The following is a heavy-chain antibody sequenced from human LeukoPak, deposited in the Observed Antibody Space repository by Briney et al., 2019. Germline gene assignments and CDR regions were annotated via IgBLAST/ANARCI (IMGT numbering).Heavy chain of an antibody. J-gene: IGHJ6*03. Sequence: GGSLTLSCAAFGFIFDDFDMSWVRQSRGEGGEGVSDIKWNGGGTCYAYSGRGRFPMSRYNDKNSLYCQMNSLRGEDTALYYCARVQLVDYYYYSYMDVWGKGTTVTVSS. CDR2: IKWNGGGT. CDR1: GFIFDDFD. CDR3: ARVQLVDYYYYSYMDV. D-gene: IGHD6-6*01. V-gene: IGHV3-20*04.